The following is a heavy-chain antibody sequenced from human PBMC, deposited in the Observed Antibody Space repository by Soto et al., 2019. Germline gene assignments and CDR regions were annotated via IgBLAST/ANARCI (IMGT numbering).Heavy chain of an antibody. CDR2: IKQDGSEK. CDR1: RFSFSSYW. CDR3: ARDLGRIAVAGSFDN. Sequence: GGSLRLSCAASRFSFSSYWMSWVRPAPGKGLEWVANIKQDGSEKYYVDSVKGRFTISRDNAKNSLYLQMNSLRAEDTAVYYCARDLGRIAVAGSFDNWGQGTLVTVSS. V-gene: IGHV3-7*03. J-gene: IGHJ4*02. D-gene: IGHD6-19*01.